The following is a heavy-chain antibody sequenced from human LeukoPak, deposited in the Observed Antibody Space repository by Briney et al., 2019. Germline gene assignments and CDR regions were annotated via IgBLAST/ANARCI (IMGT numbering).Heavy chain of an antibody. D-gene: IGHD5-12*01. Sequence: PGGSLRLSCAASGFTFHSHSMNWVRQAPGKGLEWVSSISMTSSYIYYADSVKGRFTISRDNAKNSLYLRMNSLRAEDTAVYYCARVAGYSGYEPGYFEDWGQGTLVTVSS. V-gene: IGHV3-21*01. CDR1: GFTFHSHS. CDR3: ARVAGYSGYEPGYFED. CDR2: ISMTSSYI. J-gene: IGHJ4*02.